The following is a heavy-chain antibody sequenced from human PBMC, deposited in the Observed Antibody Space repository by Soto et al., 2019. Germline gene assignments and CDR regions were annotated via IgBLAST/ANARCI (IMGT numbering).Heavy chain of an antibody. J-gene: IGHJ4*02. CDR2: IYYSGST. Sequence: SETLSLTCTVSGGSISSSSYYWGWIRQPPGKGLEWIGSIYYSGSTYYNPSLKSRVTISVDTSKNQFSLKLSSVTAADTAVYYCARHFWDSSGWYGPNYWGQGTLVTVSS. D-gene: IGHD6-19*01. CDR3: ARHFWDSSGWYGPNY. CDR1: GGSISSSSYY. V-gene: IGHV4-39*01.